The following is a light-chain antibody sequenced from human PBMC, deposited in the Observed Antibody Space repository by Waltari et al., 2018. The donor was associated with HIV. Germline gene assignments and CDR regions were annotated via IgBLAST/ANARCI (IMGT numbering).Light chain of an antibody. CDR1: NSDVGSYDY. CDR3: CSYAGSSILV. CDR2: DVS. V-gene: IGLV2-23*02. Sequence: QSALTQPASVSGSPGQSITISGNGTNSDVGSYDYLYWSQTHPGKAPQLLIYDVSKRPSGVSSRFSGSKSGNTASLTISGLQADDEANYYCCSYAGSSILVFGGGTKLTVL. J-gene: IGLJ2*01.